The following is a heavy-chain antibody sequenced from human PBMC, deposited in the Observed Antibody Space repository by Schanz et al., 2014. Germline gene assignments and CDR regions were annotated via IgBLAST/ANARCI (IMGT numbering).Heavy chain of an antibody. CDR2: IYYSGST. CDR3: ARVRVGDGYLFEY. V-gene: IGHV4-59*01. CDR1: GRSISSYY. Sequence: QVQLQESGPGLVKPSETLSLTCSVSGRSISSYYWSWIRQPPGKGLEWIGHIYYSGSTNYNPSLKSRVTISADTSKNQLSLKLTSVTAADTAVYYCARVRVGDGYLFEYWGQGTLVTVSS. D-gene: IGHD5-12*01. J-gene: IGHJ4*02.